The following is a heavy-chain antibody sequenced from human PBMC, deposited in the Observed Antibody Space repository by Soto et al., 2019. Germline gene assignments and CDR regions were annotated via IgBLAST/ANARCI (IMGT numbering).Heavy chain of an antibody. Sequence: HPGGSLRLSCAASGFTFSSYGMSWVRQAPGKGLEWVSTMSGSDGSTYYADSVKGRFTISRDNSKNTLYLQMNSLRAEDTAVYYCAKADDNSGYSQFDYWGQGTLVTVSS. V-gene: IGHV3-23*01. D-gene: IGHD3-22*01. CDR3: AKADDNSGYSQFDY. CDR2: MSGSDGST. J-gene: IGHJ4*02. CDR1: GFTFSSYG.